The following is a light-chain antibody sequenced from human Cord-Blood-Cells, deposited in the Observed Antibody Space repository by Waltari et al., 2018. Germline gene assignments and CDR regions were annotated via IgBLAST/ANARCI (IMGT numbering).Light chain of an antibody. Sequence: DIQMTQSPSSLSASVGDRVTITCQASQDISNYLNWYQQKPGKAPKLLIYDASNLETXXXXXFSGSGSGTDFTFTISSLQPEDIATYYCQQYDNLPYTFGQGTKLEIK. CDR2: DAS. V-gene: IGKV1-33*01. J-gene: IGKJ2*01. CDR1: QDISNY. CDR3: QQYDNLPYT.